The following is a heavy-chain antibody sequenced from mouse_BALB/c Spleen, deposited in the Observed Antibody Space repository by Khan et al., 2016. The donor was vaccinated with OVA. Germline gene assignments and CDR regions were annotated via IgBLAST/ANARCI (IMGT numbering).Heavy chain of an antibody. D-gene: IGHD2-10*02. CDR3: ATRYGSPFPY. Sequence: EVQLQQSGAELVKPGASVKLSCTASGFNIKDTYIHWVKERPEEGPEWIGRIDPANGDTKSAPKFQGQATLTAVTSSNTAYLQLSSLTSEDTAVYCCATRYGSPFPYWGQGTLVTVSA. CDR1: GFNIKDTY. CDR2: IDPANGDT. J-gene: IGHJ3*01. V-gene: IGHV14-3*02.